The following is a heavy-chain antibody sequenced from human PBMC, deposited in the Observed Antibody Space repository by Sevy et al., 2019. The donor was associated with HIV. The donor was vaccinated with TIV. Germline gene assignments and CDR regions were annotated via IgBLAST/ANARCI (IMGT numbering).Heavy chain of an antibody. CDR2: IYYSGST. D-gene: IGHD3-16*01. CDR1: GGSISSYY. CDR3: ARSPGGGDTFDY. J-gene: IGHJ4*02. V-gene: IGHV4-59*01. Sequence: SETLSLTCTVSGGSISSYYWSWIRQPPGKGLERIGYIYYSGSTNYNPSLKSRVTISVDTSKNQFSLKLSSVTAADTAVYYCARSPGGGDTFDYWGQGTLVTVSS.